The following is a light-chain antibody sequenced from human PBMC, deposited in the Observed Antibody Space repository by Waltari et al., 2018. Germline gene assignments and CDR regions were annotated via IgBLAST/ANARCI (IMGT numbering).Light chain of an antibody. CDR3: QQFYSSPLT. CDR1: HSVSSDSNNKNY. Sequence: DIVMTQSPDSLAVSLGDRATPNCRSSHSVSSDSNNKNYLAWYQQKPGQPPKLLINWASTRESGVPDRFSGSGSGTEFTLTISSLQAEDVALYYCQQFYSSPLTFGGGTKVEIK. V-gene: IGKV4-1*01. CDR2: WAS. J-gene: IGKJ4*01.